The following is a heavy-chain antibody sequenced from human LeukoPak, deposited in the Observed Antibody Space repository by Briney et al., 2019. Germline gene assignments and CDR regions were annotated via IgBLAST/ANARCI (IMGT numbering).Heavy chain of an antibody. CDR3: ARNSDYDDAFDI. D-gene: IGHD4-17*01. CDR1: GYTFTSYG. V-gene: IGHV1-18*01. CDR2: ISAYNGNT. J-gene: IGHJ3*02. Sequence: ASVKVPCKASGYTFTSYGISWVRQAPGQGLEWMGWISAYNGNTNYAQKLQGRVTMTTDTSTSTAYMELRSLRSDDTAVYYCARNSDYDDAFDIWGQGTMVTVSS.